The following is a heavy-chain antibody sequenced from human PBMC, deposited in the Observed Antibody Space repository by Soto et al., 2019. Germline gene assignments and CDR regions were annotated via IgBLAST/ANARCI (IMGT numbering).Heavy chain of an antibody. CDR2: IKQDGSEK. CDR1: GFTFSSYW. D-gene: IGHD2-15*01. Sequence: GGSLRLSCAASGFTFSSYWMSWVRQAPGKGLEWVANIKQDGSEKYYVDSVKGRFTISRDNAKNSLYLQMNSLRAEDTAVYYCARGPRQKLLHSDYYYYYYMDVWGKGTTVTVSS. V-gene: IGHV3-7*01. J-gene: IGHJ6*03. CDR3: ARGPRQKLLHSDYYYYYYMDV.